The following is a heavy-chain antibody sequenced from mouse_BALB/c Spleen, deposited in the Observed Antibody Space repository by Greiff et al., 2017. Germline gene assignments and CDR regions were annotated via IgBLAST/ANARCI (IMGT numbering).Heavy chain of an antibody. V-gene: IGHV5-6-5*01. CDR3: ARGGMITKYFDV. Sequence: EVKLQESGGGLVKPGGSLKLSCAASGFTFSSYAMSWVRQTPEKRLEWVASISSGGSTYYPDSVKGRFTISRDNARNILYLQMSSLRSEDTAMYYCARGGMITKYFDVWGAGTTVTVSS. J-gene: IGHJ1*01. CDR2: ISSGGST. CDR1: GFTFSSYA. D-gene: IGHD2-4*01.